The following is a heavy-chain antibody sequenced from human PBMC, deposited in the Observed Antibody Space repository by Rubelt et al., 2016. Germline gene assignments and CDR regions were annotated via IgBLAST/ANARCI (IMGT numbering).Heavy chain of an antibody. CDR3: ASARDAFDI. CDR1: GGSISSSSYY. V-gene: IGHV4-39*01. CDR2: IYYCGGT. J-gene: IGHJ3*02. Sequence: QLQLQESGPGLVKPSETLSLTCTVSGGSISSSSYYWGWIRQPPGKGLEWIGSIYYCGGTYYNPSLRSRGTISVDTSKNQFSLKLSSVTAADTAVYYCASARDAFDIWGQGTMVTVSS.